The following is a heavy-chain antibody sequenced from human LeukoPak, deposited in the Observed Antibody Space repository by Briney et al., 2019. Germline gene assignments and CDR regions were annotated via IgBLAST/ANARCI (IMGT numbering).Heavy chain of an antibody. CDR2: IYYSGST. CDR1: GVSISSGGYY. D-gene: IGHD6-6*01. J-gene: IGHJ5*02. V-gene: IGHV4-31*03. CDR3: ARARRIAARPNWFDP. Sequence: SQTLSLTCTVSGVSISSGGYYWSWIRQHPGKGLEWIGYIYYSGSTYYNPSLKSRVTISVDTSKNQFSLKLSSVTAADTAVYYCARARRIAARPNWFDPWGQGTLVTVSS.